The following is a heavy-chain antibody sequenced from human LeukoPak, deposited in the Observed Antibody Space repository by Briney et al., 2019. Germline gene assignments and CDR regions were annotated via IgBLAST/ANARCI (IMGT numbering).Heavy chain of an antibody. CDR2: IYYSGST. V-gene: IGHV4-31*03. Sequence: SETLSLTCTVSGGSISSGGSYWSWIRQHPGKGLEWIGYIYYSGSTYYNPSLKSRVTISVDTSKNQFSLKLSSVTAADTAVYYCAREPVVVTYPTSWGQGTLVTVSS. CDR3: AREPVVVTYPTS. D-gene: IGHD3-22*01. CDR1: GGSISSGGSY. J-gene: IGHJ4*02.